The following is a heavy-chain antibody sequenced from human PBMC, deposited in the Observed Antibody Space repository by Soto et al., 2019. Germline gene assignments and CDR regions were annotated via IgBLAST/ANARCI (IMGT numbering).Heavy chain of an antibody. CDR2: IYYSGST. CDR1: GGSISSGGYY. J-gene: IGHJ4*02. CDR3: AADYDSSGYRTFDY. Sequence: QVQLQESGPGLVKPSQTLSLTCTVSGGSISSGGYYWSWIRQHPGKGLEWIGYIYYSGSTYYNPSRKSRVTISVDTSKNQFSLKLSSVTAADTAVYYCAADYDSSGYRTFDYWGQGTLVTVSS. D-gene: IGHD3-22*01. V-gene: IGHV4-31*03.